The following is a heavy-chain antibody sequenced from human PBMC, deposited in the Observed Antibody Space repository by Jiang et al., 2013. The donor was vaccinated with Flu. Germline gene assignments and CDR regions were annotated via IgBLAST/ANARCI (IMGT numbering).Heavy chain of an antibody. J-gene: IGHJ3*02. CDR2: INTNTGNP. CDR1: GYTFTSYA. Sequence: QSGSELKKPGSSVKVSCKASGYTFTSYAMNWVRQAPGQGLEWMGWINTNTGNPTYAQGFTGRFVFSLDTSVSTAYLQISSLKAEDTAVYYCAKGFTPPYCSSTSCSDAFDIWGQGTMVTVSS. D-gene: IGHD2-2*01. CDR3: AKGFTPPYCSSTSCSDAFDI. V-gene: IGHV7-4-1*02.